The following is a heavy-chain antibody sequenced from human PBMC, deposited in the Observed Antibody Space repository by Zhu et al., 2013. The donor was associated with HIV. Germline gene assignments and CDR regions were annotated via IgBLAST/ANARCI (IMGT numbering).Heavy chain of an antibody. J-gene: IGHJ6*02. V-gene: IGHV1-2*04. CDR3: ARDSSSSAQYGMDV. Sequence: QVQLVQSGAEVKKPGASVKVSCKASGYTFTGYYMHWVRQAPGQGLEWMGWINPNSGGTTYALKFQGWVTMTRDTSIGTAYMELSRLKSDDTAVYYCARDSSSSAQYGMDVWGQGTTVTVSS. CDR2: INPNSGGT. CDR1: GYTFTGYY. D-gene: IGHD6-6*01.